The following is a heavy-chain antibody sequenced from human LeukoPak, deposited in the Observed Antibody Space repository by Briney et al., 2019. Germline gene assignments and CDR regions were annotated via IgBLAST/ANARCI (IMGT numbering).Heavy chain of an antibody. V-gene: IGHV3-74*01. J-gene: IGHJ4*02. CDR1: GFTFSSYW. Sequence: PGGSLRLSCAASGFTFSSYWMHWVRQAPGKGLVWVSRINGGGSSTSYADSVKGRFTISRDNSKNTLYLQMNSLRAEDTAVYYCAKELGGYDRSCWGQGTLVTVSS. CDR2: INGGGSST. CDR3: AKELGGYDRSC. D-gene: IGHD5-12*01.